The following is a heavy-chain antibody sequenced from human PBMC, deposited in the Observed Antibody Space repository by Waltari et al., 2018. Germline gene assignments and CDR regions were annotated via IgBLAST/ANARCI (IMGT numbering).Heavy chain of an antibody. CDR3: ARGKGIAVAGTVGYFDY. D-gene: IGHD6-19*01. Sequence: QVQLVQSGAEVKKPGSSVKVSCKASGGTFSSYAISWVRQAPGQGLEWMGGIIHIFGTANDAQKFQGRVTSTADESTSTADMELSSLRSEDTAVYYCARGKGIAVAGTVGYFDYWGQGTLVTVSS. J-gene: IGHJ4*02. CDR1: GGTFSSYA. V-gene: IGHV1-69*01. CDR2: IIHIFGTA.